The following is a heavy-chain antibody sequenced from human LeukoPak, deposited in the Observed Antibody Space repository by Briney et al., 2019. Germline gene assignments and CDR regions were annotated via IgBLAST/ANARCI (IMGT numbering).Heavy chain of an antibody. CDR3: AKEGYDILTGYPASFDY. D-gene: IGHD3-9*01. J-gene: IGHJ4*02. CDR2: ISYDGSNK. V-gene: IGHV3-30*04. Sequence: GRSLRLSCAASGFTFSSYAMHWVRQAPGKGLEWVAVISYDGSNKYYADSVKGRFTISRDNSKNTLYLQMNSLRAEDTAVYYCAKEGYDILTGYPASFDYWGQGTLVTVSS. CDR1: GFTFSSYA.